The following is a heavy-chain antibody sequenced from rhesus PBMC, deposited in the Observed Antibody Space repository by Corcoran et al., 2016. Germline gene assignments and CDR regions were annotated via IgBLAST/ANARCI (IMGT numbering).Heavy chain of an antibody. J-gene: IGHJ3*01. CDR1: GYTFTDYY. V-gene: IGHV1-111*02. CDR3: ATTLVYACDF. Sequence: EVQLVQSGAEVKKPGASVKISCKASGYTFTDYYLHWVRQAPGKGLEWMGRVDPENGEAINARKYQDRVTITAETSTDTAYMELSSLRSEDTAVYYCATTLVYACDFWGQGLRVTVSS. CDR2: VDPENGEA.